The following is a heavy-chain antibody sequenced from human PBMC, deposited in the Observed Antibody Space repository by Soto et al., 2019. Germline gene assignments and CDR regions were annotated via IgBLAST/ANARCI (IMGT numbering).Heavy chain of an antibody. D-gene: IGHD6-19*01. CDR1: GFTFSSYW. Sequence: EVQLVESGGGLVQPGGSLRLSCAASGFTFSSYWMSWVRQAPGKGLEWVANIKQDGSEKYYVDSVKGRFTISRDNAKNSLYLQMNSLRAEDTAVYYCARVYLGVAVAGIFDYWGQGTLVTVSS. CDR2: IKQDGSEK. CDR3: ARVYLGVAVAGIFDY. J-gene: IGHJ4*02. V-gene: IGHV3-7*01.